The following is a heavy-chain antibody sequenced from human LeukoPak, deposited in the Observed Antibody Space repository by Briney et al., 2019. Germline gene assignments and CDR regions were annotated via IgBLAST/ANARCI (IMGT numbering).Heavy chain of an antibody. CDR1: GFTFSSYG. Sequence: GGSLRLSCAASGFTFSSYGMHWVRQAPGKGLEWVAVISYDGSNKYYADSVKGRFTISRDNSKNTLYLQMNSLKTEDTAVYYCTTDVLAVAGMDYWGQGTLVTVSS. D-gene: IGHD6-19*01. CDR2: ISYDGSNK. CDR3: TTDVLAVAGMDY. J-gene: IGHJ4*02. V-gene: IGHV3-30*03.